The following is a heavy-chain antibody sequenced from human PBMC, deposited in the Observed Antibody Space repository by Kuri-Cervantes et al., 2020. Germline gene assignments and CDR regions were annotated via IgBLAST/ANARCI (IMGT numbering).Heavy chain of an antibody. V-gene: IGHV4-61*02. CDR1: GGSISSGSYY. CDR3: ARGSSTSCYSY. J-gene: IGHJ4*02. CDR2: IYTSGST. Sequence: SCTVSGGSISSGSYYGSWIRQPAGKGLEWIGRIYTSGSTNYNPSLKSRVTISVDTSKNQFSLKLSSVTAADTAVYYCARGSSTSCYSYWGQGTLVTVSS. D-gene: IGHD2-2*01.